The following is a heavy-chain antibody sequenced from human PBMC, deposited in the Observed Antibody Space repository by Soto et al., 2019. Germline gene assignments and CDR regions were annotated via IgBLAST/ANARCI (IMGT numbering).Heavy chain of an antibody. J-gene: IGHJ5*02. Sequence: QLQLVQSGGEVKKPGASVRVSCEAYGYPFSKYGISWIRQAPGQGLEWMGWIKPDNGNTDYAHKFQGRVTITTDTSSNTSYMALRSRRSDDTAVYYCATSYDSGFDPWGQGTLFSVSS. V-gene: IGHV1-18*04. CDR3: ATSYDSGFDP. D-gene: IGHD5-12*01. CDR2: IKPDNGNT. CDR1: GYPFSKYG.